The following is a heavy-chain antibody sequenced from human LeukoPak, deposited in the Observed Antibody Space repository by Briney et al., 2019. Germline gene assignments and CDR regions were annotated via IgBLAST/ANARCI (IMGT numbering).Heavy chain of an antibody. CDR3: ARAPPYSSGWYFDY. CDR2: IYYSGST. Sequence: SETLSLTCAVSGGSISSGGYYWSWIRQPPGKGLEWIGYIYYSGSTNYNPSLKSRVTISVDTSKNQFSLKLSSVTAADTAVYYCARAPPYSSGWYFDYWGQGTLVTVSS. V-gene: IGHV4-61*08. J-gene: IGHJ4*02. CDR1: GGSISSGGYY. D-gene: IGHD6-19*01.